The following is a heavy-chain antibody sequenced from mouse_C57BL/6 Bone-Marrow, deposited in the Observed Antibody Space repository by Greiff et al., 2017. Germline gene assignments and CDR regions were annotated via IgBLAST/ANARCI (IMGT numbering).Heavy chain of an antibody. Sequence: QVQLKQSGAELVKPGASVKISCKASGYAFSSYWMNWVKQRPGKGLEWIGQIYPGDGDTNYNGKFKGKATLTADKSSSTAYMQLSSLTSEDSAVYFCARRGGYYYYYARDYWGQGTSVTVSS. V-gene: IGHV1-80*01. CDR3: ARRGGYYYYYARDY. CDR2: IYPGDGDT. D-gene: IGHD2-3*01. J-gene: IGHJ4*01. CDR1: GYAFSSYW.